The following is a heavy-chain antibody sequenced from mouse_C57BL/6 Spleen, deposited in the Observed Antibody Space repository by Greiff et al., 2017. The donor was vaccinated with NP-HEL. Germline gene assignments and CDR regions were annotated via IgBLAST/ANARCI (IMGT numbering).Heavy chain of an antibody. CDR1: GYTFTDYE. D-gene: IGHD2-3*01. Sequence: VQRVESGAELVRPGASVTLSCKASGYTFTDYEMHWVKQTPVHGLEWIGAIDPETGGTAYNQKFKGKAILTADKSSSTAYMELRSLTSEDSAVYYCTRRDGYYDYFDYWGQGTTLTVSS. J-gene: IGHJ2*01. V-gene: IGHV1-15*01. CDR2: IDPETGGT. CDR3: TRRDGYYDYFDY.